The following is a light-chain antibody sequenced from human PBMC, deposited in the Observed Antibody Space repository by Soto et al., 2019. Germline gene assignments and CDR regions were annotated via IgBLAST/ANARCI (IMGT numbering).Light chain of an antibody. CDR1: QNVASN. V-gene: IGKV3-15*01. Sequence: EIVFTQSPGTLSFSPGGRATPSCRASQNVASNYLAWYQQKPGQAPRLLIYGASTRATGIPARFSGSGSGTEFTLTISSLQSEDFAVYYCQQYSIWRTFGQGTKVDIK. J-gene: IGKJ1*01. CDR3: QQYSIWRT. CDR2: GAS.